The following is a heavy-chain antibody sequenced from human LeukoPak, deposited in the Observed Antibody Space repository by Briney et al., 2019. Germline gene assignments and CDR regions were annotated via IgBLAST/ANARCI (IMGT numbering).Heavy chain of an antibody. V-gene: IGHV1-24*01. D-gene: IGHD3-10*01. J-gene: IGHJ4*02. CDR1: GYTLTELS. CDR3: ARGEITMARPLFDY. Sequence: ASVKVSCKVSGYTLTELSMHWVRQAPGKGLEWMGGFDPEDGETIYAQKFQGRVTMTRDTSTSTVYMELSSLRSEDTAVYYCARGEITMARPLFDYWGQGTLVTVSS. CDR2: FDPEDGET.